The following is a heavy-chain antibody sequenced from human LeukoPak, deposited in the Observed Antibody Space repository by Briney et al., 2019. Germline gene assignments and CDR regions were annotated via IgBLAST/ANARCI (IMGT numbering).Heavy chain of an antibody. CDR3: ARDFGGGDSGYAFDY. D-gene: IGHD5-12*01. J-gene: IGHJ4*02. CDR2: ISSSSSYI. V-gene: IGHV3-21*01. Sequence: GGSLRLSCAASGFTFSSYSMNWVRQAPGKGLEWVSSISSSSSYIYYADSVKGRFTISRDNAKNSLYLQMNSLRAEDTAVYYCARDFGGGDSGYAFDYWGQGPLVTVSS. CDR1: GFTFSSYS.